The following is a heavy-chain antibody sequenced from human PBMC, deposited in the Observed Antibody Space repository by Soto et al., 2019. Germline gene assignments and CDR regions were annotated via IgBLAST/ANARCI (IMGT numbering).Heavy chain of an antibody. Sequence: GGFLRLSCAASGFTFSSYGMHWVRQAPGKGLEWVAVIWYDGSNKYYADSVKGRFTISRDNSKNTLYLQMNSLRAEDTAVYYCARAANYYGSGSPASGTDYYYYYMDVWGKGTTVTVSS. J-gene: IGHJ6*03. CDR2: IWYDGSNK. V-gene: IGHV3-33*01. D-gene: IGHD3-10*01. CDR1: GFTFSSYG. CDR3: ARAANYYGSGSPASGTDYYYYYMDV.